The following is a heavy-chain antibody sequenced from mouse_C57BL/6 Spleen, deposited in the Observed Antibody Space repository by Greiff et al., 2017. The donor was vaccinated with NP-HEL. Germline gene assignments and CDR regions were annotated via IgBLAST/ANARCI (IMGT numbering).Heavy chain of an antibody. D-gene: IGHD1-1*01. CDR2: IDPENGDT. Sequence: LVESGAELVRPGASVKLSCTASGFNIKEDYMHWVKQRPEQGLEWIGWIDPENGDTEYASKFQGKATITADTSSNTAYLQLSSLTSEDTAVYYCTTRDYYGSSFAYWGQGTLVTVSA. J-gene: IGHJ3*01. CDR3: TTRDYYGSSFAY. V-gene: IGHV14-4*01. CDR1: GFNIKEDY.